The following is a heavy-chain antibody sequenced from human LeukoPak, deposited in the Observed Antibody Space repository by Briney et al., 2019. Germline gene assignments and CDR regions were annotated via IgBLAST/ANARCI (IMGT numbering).Heavy chain of an antibody. J-gene: IGHJ4*02. Sequence: GGSLRLSCAVSGFTFSSYAMSWVRQAPGKGLEWVSAIGVSGDTTYYADSVKGRFTISRDNSKNTLYLQMNSLRAEDTALYYCAKAPPIGYCSSTTCYFDYWGQGTLVTVSS. D-gene: IGHD2-2*01. V-gene: IGHV3-23*01. CDR1: GFTFSSYA. CDR2: IGVSGDTT. CDR3: AKAPPIGYCSSTTCYFDY.